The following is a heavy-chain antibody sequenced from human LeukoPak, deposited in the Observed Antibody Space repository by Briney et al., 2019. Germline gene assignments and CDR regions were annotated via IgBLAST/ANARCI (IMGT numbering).Heavy chain of an antibody. CDR3: ARYRPDSGSYIYGAFDI. CDR1: GFTFSSYA. J-gene: IGHJ3*02. D-gene: IGHD1-26*01. Sequence: GGSLRLSCAASGFTFSSYAMHWVRQAPGKGLEWVAVISYDGSNKYYADSVKGRFTISRDNSKNPLYLQMNGLRAEDTAVYYCARYRPDSGSYIYGAFDIWGQGTMVTVSS. V-gene: IGHV3-30-3*01. CDR2: ISYDGSNK.